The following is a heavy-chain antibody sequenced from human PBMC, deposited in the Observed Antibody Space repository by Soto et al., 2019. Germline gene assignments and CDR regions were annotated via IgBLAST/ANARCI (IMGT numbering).Heavy chain of an antibody. V-gene: IGHV4-30-4*01. D-gene: IGHD2-2*01. CDR2: IYYSGST. CDR1: GGSISSGDYY. CDR3: ARSWGSTSPTTIDY. Sequence: PSETLSLTCTGSGGSISSGDYYWSWIRQPPGKGLEWIGYIYYSGSTYYTPSLKSRVTISVDTSKNQCSRKLSSVTAADTAVYYCARSWGSTSPTTIDYWGEGTLVTVYS. J-gene: IGHJ4*02.